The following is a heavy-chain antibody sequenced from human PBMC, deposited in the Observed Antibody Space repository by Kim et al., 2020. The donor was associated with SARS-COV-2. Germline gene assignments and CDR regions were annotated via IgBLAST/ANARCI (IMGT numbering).Heavy chain of an antibody. J-gene: IGHJ4*02. D-gene: IGHD2-15*01. Sequence: ASVKVSCKASGYIFTTYYIHWVRQAPGQGLEWMGIINPSGDSTYYAQKFQGRVTMTRDTSTGTVYMELSSLRSEDTAVYYCASSSCSGGSCYSGLADHWGQGTLVTVSP. V-gene: IGHV1-46*01. CDR1: GYIFTTYY. CDR2: INPSGDST. CDR3: ASSSCSGGSCYSGLADH.